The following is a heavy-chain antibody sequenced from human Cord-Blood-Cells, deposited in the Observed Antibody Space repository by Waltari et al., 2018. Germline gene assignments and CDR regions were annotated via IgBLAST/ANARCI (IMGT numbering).Heavy chain of an antibody. V-gene: IGHV3-23*01. J-gene: IGHJ5*02. Sequence: EVQLLESGGGLVQPGGSLRLSCAASGFTFSSYAMSWVRQAPGKGLEWGSAISGSGGSRYYAGSGKGRFTIARDNSKNTLYLQMNSRRAEEPAGYYCAKGQTSIAARPDWFDPWGQGTLVTVSS. CDR1: GFTFSSYA. CDR2: ISGSGGSR. D-gene: IGHD6-6*01. CDR3: AKGQTSIAARPDWFDP.